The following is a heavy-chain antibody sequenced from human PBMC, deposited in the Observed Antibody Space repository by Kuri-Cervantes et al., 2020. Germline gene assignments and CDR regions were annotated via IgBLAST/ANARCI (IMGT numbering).Heavy chain of an antibody. CDR3: AKDIDSSESSAIDY. V-gene: IGHV3-74*01. CDR2: INGDGNDA. D-gene: IGHD3-22*01. Sequence: GESLKISCAASGFTFSSQWMHWVRQAPGKGLVWVSLINGDGNDAFYADSVKGRLTISRDNAKNSLYLQMNSLRADDTALYYCAKDIDSSESSAIDYWGQGTLVTVSS. CDR1: GFTFSSQW. J-gene: IGHJ4*02.